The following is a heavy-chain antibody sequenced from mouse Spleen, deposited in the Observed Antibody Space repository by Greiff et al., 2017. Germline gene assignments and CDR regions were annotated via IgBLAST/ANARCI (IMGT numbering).Heavy chain of an antibody. CDR3: AREYGNPWFAY. D-gene: IGHD2-10*02. Sequence: QVQLQQPGAELVKPGASVKLSCKASGYTFTSYWMHWVKQRPGQGLEWIGEIDPSDSYTNYNQKFKGKATLTVDKSSSTAYMQLSSLTSEDSAVYYCAREYGNPWFAYWGQGTLVTVSA. J-gene: IGHJ3*01. CDR1: GYTFTSYW. CDR2: IDPSDSYT. V-gene: IGHV1-69*02.